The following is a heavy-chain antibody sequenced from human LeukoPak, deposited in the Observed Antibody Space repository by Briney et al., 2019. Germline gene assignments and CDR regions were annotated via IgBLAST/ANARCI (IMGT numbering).Heavy chain of an antibody. V-gene: IGHV3-11*01. J-gene: IGHJ5*02. CDR3: ATTGLLGDIP. Sequence: PGGSLRLSCAASGFTFSSYWMSWIRQAPGKGLEWLSYISKNGKTIYYADSVRGRFTISRDNAKKSVYLQMNSLRAEDTAVYYCATTGLLGDIPWGQGTLVTVSS. CDR2: ISKNGKTI. D-gene: IGHD2-21*01. CDR1: GFTFSSYW.